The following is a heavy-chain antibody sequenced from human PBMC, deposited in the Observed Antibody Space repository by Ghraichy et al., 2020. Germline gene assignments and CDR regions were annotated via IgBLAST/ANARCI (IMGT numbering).Heavy chain of an antibody. Sequence: GGSLRLSCAASGLTFDDYTMHWVRQAPGKGLEWVSLITWNGGSSYYADSEKGRFTASRDNSKNSLYLLMNRLSTEDTALYYCASEYYYDSSGCFRYWGQGTLVTVSS. D-gene: IGHD3-22*01. CDR1: GLTFDDYT. CDR3: ASEYYYDSSGCFRY. CDR2: ITWNGGSS. V-gene: IGHV3-43*01. J-gene: IGHJ4*02.